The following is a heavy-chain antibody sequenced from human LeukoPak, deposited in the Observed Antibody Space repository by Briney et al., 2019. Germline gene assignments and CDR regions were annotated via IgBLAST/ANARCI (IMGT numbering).Heavy chain of an antibody. J-gene: IGHJ5*02. CDR1: GGSISSYY. V-gene: IGHV4-59*01. CDR3: ARGGLWFGELSNWFDP. Sequence: PSETLSLTCTVSGGSISSYYWSWIRQPPGKGLEWIGYIYYSGSTNYNPSLKSRVTISVDTSKNQFSLKLSSVTAADTAVYYCARGGLWFGELSNWFDPWGRGTLVTVSS. CDR2: IYYSGST. D-gene: IGHD3-10*01.